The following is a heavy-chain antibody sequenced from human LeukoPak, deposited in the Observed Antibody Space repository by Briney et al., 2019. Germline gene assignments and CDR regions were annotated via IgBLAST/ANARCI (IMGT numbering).Heavy chain of an antibody. CDR1: GFTFSSYT. J-gene: IGHJ4*02. V-gene: IGHV3-23*01. Sequence: PGGSLRLSCAASGFTFSSYTMSWVRQAPGKGLEWVSSIGGSGVTYYADSVKGRFTISRDNSKNTLYLLMTSLRVEDTAVYCCANRIVGDKHFDYWGQGTLVTVSS. D-gene: IGHD1-26*01. CDR2: IGGSGVT. CDR3: ANRIVGDKHFDY.